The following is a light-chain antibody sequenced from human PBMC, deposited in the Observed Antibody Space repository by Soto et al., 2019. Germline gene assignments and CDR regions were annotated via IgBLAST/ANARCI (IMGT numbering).Light chain of an antibody. Sequence: QSVLTQPPSASGTPGQRVTISCSGSSSNIGSKPVNWYQQLPGAAPKLLIHNTNQRPSGVPDRFSGSKSGTSASLAIGGLQSDDEAHYYCAAWDDSLNGLVFGGGTKVTVL. CDR2: NTN. V-gene: IGLV1-44*01. CDR1: SSNIGSKP. J-gene: IGLJ2*01. CDR3: AAWDDSLNGLV.